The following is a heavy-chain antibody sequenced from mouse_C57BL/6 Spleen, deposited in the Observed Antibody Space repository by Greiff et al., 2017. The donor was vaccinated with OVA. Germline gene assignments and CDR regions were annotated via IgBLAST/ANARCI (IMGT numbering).Heavy chain of an antibody. D-gene: IGHD1-1*01. CDR3: TTWSTTWYFDV. J-gene: IGHJ1*03. CDR1: GFNIKDDY. Sequence: QLQQSGAELVRPGASVKLSCTASGFNIKDDYMHWVKQRPEQGLEWIGWIDPENGDTEYASKFQGKATITADTSSNTAYLQLSSLTSEDTAVYYCTTWSTTWYFDVWGTGTTVTVSS. CDR2: IDPENGDT. V-gene: IGHV14-4*01.